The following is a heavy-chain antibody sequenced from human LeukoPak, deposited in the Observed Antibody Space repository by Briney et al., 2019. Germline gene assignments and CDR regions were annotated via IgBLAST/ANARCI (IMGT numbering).Heavy chain of an antibody. CDR2: ISSSGSTI. J-gene: IGHJ6*02. D-gene: IGHD1-20*01. CDR3: ARSITGTTWHYYYGMDV. CDR1: GFTFSSYE. Sequence: GGSLRLSCAASGFTFSSYEMNWVRQAPGKGLEWVSYISSSGSTIYYADSVKGRFTISRDNAKNSLYLQMNSLRAEDTAVYYCARSITGTTWHYYYGMDVWGQGTTVTVS. V-gene: IGHV3-48*03.